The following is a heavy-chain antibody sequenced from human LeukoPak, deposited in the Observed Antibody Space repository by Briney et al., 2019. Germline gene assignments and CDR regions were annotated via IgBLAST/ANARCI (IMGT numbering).Heavy chain of an antibody. D-gene: IGHD5-24*01. CDR2: IYYSGST. Sequence: SETLSLTCTVSGGSISSYYWSWIRQPPGKGLEWIGYIYYSGSTNYNPFLKSRVTISVDTSKNQFSLKLSSVTAADTAVYYCTRHGRDGYKGDFDYWGQGTLVTVSS. J-gene: IGHJ4*02. CDR3: TRHGRDGYKGDFDY. CDR1: GGSISSYY. V-gene: IGHV4-59*08.